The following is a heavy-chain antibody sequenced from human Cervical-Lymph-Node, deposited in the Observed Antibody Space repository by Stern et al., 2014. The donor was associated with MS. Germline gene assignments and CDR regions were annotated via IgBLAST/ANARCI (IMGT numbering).Heavy chain of an antibody. CDR2: IYPGDSDI. Sequence: EVQLVESGAELKKPGESLKISCKTSGYNFINYWIAWVRQVPGKGLEWIGIIYPGDSDIRYSPSFQGHVTISADKSITTAYLQWNSLKASDTAVYFCARWSVACDSWGQGALITVSS. V-gene: IGHV5-51*03. J-gene: IGHJ4*02. CDR3: ARWSVACDS. D-gene: IGHD2-21*01. CDR1: GYNFINYW.